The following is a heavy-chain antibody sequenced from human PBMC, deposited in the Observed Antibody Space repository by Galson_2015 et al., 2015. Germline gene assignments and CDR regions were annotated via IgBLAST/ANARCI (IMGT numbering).Heavy chain of an antibody. CDR2: ISSSSYI. J-gene: IGHJ6*02. CDR3: ARDGSLNSRYCSGGSCYYYYGMDV. Sequence: SLRLSCAASGFTFSSYSMNWVRQAPGKGLEWVSSISSSSYIYYADSVKGRFTISRDNAKNSLYLQMNSLRAEDTAVYYCARDGSLNSRYCSGGSCYYYYGMDVWGQGTTVTISS. V-gene: IGHV3-21*01. CDR1: GFTFSSYS. D-gene: IGHD2-15*01.